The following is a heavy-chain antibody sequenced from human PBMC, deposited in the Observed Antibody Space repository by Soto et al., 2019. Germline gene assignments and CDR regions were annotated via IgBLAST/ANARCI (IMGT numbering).Heavy chain of an antibody. Sequence: PSETLSLTCTVSGGSISSYYWSWIRQPPGKGLEWIGYIYYSGSTNYNPSLKSRVTISVDTSKNQFSLKLSSVAAADTAVYYCARSGAGSGYHYYYYYYYMDVWGKGTTVTVSS. V-gene: IGHV4-59*01. CDR2: IYYSGST. CDR3: ARSGAGSGYHYYYYYYYMDV. CDR1: GGSISSYY. J-gene: IGHJ6*03. D-gene: IGHD3-22*01.